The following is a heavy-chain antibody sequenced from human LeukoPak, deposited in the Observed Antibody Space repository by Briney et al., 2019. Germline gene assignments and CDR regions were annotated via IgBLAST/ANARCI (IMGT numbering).Heavy chain of an antibody. V-gene: IGHV3-66*02. D-gene: IGHD3-22*01. J-gene: IGHJ4*02. CDR3: ARVSGGYYYDSSGYYDY. Sequence: PGGSLRLSCAASGFTVSSNYMSWVRQAPGKGLEWVSVIYSGGSKYYADSVKGRFTISRDNSKNTLYLQMNSLRAEDTAVYYCARVSGGYYYDSSGYYDYWGQGTLVTVSS. CDR2: IYSGGSK. CDR1: GFTVSSNY.